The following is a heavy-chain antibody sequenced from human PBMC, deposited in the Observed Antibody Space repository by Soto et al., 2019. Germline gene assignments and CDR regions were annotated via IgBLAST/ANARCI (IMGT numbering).Heavy chain of an antibody. Sequence: GESLKISCKGSGYSFTSDWISWVRQMPGKGLEWMGRIDPSDSYTNYSPSFQGHVTISADKSISTAYLQWSSLKASDTAMYYCARHRDYDSSGYYYRRADYYGMDVWGQGTTVTVSS. D-gene: IGHD3-22*01. CDR3: ARHRDYDSSGYYYRRADYYGMDV. V-gene: IGHV5-10-1*01. CDR1: GYSFTSDW. CDR2: IDPSDSYT. J-gene: IGHJ6*02.